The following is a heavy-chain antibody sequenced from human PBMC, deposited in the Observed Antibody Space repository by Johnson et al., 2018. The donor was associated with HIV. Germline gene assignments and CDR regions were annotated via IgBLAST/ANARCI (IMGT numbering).Heavy chain of an antibody. J-gene: IGHJ3*02. CDR2: ISYDGSNK. V-gene: IGHV3-30-3*01. D-gene: IGHD3-22*01. CDR3: AKEYYYDSSGFDI. Sequence: QVQLVESGGGVVQPGRSLRLSCAASGFTFSSYAMHWVRQAPGKGLEWVAVISYDGSNKYYADSVKGRFTISRDNSKNTLYLQMNSLRAEDTAVYYCAKEYYYDSSGFDIWGQGTMVTVSS. CDR1: GFTFSSYA.